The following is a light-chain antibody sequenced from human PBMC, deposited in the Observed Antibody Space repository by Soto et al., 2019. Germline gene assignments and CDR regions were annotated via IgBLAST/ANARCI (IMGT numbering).Light chain of an antibody. CDR1: SSDVGGYNY. Sequence: HSVLTQPPSASGFPGQSVTISCTGTSSDVGGYNYVSWYQQHPGKAPKLMIYEVSKRPSGVPDRFSGSKSGNTASLTVSGLQAEDEADYYCSSYAGSNNFPYVFGTGTKVTVL. CDR2: EVS. J-gene: IGLJ1*01. V-gene: IGLV2-8*01. CDR3: SSYAGSNNFPYV.